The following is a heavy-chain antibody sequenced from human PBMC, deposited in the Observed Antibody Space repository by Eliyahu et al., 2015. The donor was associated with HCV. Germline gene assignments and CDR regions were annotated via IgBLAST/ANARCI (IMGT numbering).Heavy chain of an antibody. CDR2: ISYDGSNK. CDR1: GFTFXNYA. V-gene: IGHV3-30*04. CDR3: ARDFEWQLLSPPVD. D-gene: IGHD1-26*01. Sequence: QVHLVESGGGVVQPGRSLRLSCAASGFTFXNYAMHWVRQAPGKGLEWVAVISYDGSNKYYADSVKGRFTISRDNPKNTLYLQMNSLRAEDTAVYYCARDFEWQLLSPPVDWGQGTLVTVSS. J-gene: IGHJ4*02.